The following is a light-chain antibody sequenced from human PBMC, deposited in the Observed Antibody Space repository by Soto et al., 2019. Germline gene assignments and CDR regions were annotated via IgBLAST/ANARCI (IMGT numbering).Light chain of an antibody. J-gene: IGKJ4*01. CDR2: AAT. CDR3: QQANSLPLT. V-gene: IGKV1-12*01. Sequence: IRMTQSPSSLSASTGGRVTITCRATQGISNWLAWYQQKPGQAPKLLIYAATSLQDGVPLRFSGSGSGADFTLTISALQPEDFATYYCQQANSLPLTFGGGTKVDIK. CDR1: QGISNW.